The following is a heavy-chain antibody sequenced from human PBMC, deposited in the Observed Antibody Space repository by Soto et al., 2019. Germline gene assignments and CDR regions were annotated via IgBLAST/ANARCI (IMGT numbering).Heavy chain of an antibody. V-gene: IGHV4-59*01. J-gene: IGHJ4*02. Sequence: PSETLSLTCTVSGGSISSYYWSWIRQPPGKGLEWIGYIYYSGSTNYNPSLKSRVTISVDTSKNQFSLKLSSVTAADTAVYYCARFLRWYYDSSGYYSRYYFDYWGQGTLVTVSS. D-gene: IGHD3-22*01. CDR3: ARFLRWYYDSSGYYSRYYFDY. CDR2: IYYSGST. CDR1: GGSISSYY.